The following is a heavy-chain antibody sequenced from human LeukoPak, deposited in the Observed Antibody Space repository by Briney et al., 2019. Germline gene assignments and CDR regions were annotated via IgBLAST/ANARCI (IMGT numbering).Heavy chain of an antibody. Sequence: SETLSLTCTVSGGSISSGDYYWSWIRQPPGKGLEWIGYIYYSGSTYYNPSLKSRVTISVDTSKNQFSLKLSSVTAADTAVYYCARVPDLPAATYGYYYYGMDVWGQGTTVTVSS. CDR3: ARVPDLPAATYGYYYYGMDV. V-gene: IGHV4-30-4*02. D-gene: IGHD2-2*01. CDR2: IYYSGST. CDR1: GGSISSGDYY. J-gene: IGHJ6*02.